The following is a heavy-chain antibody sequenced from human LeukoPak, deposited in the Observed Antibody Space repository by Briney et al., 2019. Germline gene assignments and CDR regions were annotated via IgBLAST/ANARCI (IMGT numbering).Heavy chain of an antibody. D-gene: IGHD6-19*01. CDR3: ARVGETSGWDY. J-gene: IGHJ4*02. Sequence: SETVSLTCTVSVGSLRSSTNYWGWIRQPPGKGVQWVGNIDHNGSTYYNPSLNSRVTISRDTSKKQVSLRPASVTAADAAVYYCARVGETSGWDYWGQGTLVTVSS. CDR1: VGSLRSSTNY. V-gene: IGHV4-39*01. CDR2: IDHNGST.